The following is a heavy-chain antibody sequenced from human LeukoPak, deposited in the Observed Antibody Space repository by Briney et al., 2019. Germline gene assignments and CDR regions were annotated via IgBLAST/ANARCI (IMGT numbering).Heavy chain of an antibody. Sequence: SETPSLTCTVSGGSISSSSYYWGWIRQPPGKGLEWIGSIYYSGSTYYNPSLKSRVTISVDTSKNQFSLKLSSVAAADTAVYYCARVGYYYDSSGHFDYWGQGTLVTVSS. J-gene: IGHJ4*02. CDR3: ARVGYYYDSSGHFDY. CDR1: GGSISSSSYY. CDR2: IYYSGST. V-gene: IGHV4-39*07. D-gene: IGHD3-22*01.